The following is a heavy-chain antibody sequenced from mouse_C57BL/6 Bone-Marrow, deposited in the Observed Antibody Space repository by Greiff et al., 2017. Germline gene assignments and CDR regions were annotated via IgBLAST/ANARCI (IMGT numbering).Heavy chain of an antibody. CDR1: GFSLTSYG. V-gene: IGHV2-2*01. Sequence: QVQLQQSGPGLVQPSQSLSITCTVTGFSLTSYGVHWVRQSPGKGLAWLGVLWSGGSTDYNAAFISRLSISKDNSKSQVFFKMNSLQADDTAIYYCARNLYYGNFWFAYWGQGTLVTVSA. CDR2: LWSGGST. CDR3: ARNLYYGNFWFAY. J-gene: IGHJ3*01. D-gene: IGHD2-1*01.